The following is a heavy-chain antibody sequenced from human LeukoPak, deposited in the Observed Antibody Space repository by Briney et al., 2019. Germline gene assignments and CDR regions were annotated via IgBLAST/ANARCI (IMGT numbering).Heavy chain of an antibody. D-gene: IGHD6-19*01. J-gene: IGHJ4*02. Sequence: SETLSLTCTVSGGSISGYYWSWIRQPPGKGLEWIGYIYYSGSTNYNPSLKSRVTISVDTSKNQFSLKLSSVTAADTAVYYCARDRGPRYSSGWSSDYWGQGTLVTVSS. CDR1: GGSISGYY. CDR2: IYYSGST. CDR3: ARDRGPRYSSGWSSDY. V-gene: IGHV4-59*01.